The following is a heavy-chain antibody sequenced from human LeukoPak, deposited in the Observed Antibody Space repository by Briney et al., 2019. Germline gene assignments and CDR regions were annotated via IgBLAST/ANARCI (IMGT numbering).Heavy chain of an antibody. J-gene: IGHJ4*02. Sequence: GSLRLSCVASGFSFSTHWMYWVRQAPGKGLVWVSGIKSDGSSTNYVDSVKGRFTISRDNAKTTLYLQMNSLRPEDTAVYYCSTAIFGVVSGWGQGTLVTVSS. CDR1: GFSFSTHW. CDR2: IKSDGSST. D-gene: IGHD3-3*01. V-gene: IGHV3-74*01. CDR3: STAIFGVVSG.